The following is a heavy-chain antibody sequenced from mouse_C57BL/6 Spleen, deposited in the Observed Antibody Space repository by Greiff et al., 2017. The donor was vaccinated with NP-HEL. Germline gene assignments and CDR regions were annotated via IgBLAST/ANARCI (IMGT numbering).Heavy chain of an antibody. V-gene: IGHV1-55*01. J-gene: IGHJ1*03. Sequence: VQLQQSGAELVKPGASVKMSCKASGYTFTSYWITWVKQRPGQGLEWIGDIYPGSGSTKYNEKFKSKATLTVDTSSSTAYMQLSSLTSEDSAVYYCARGGIYYYGSSPSHWYFDVWGTGTTVTVSS. CDR3: ARGGIYYYGSSPSHWYFDV. CDR1: GYTFTSYW. CDR2: IYPGSGST. D-gene: IGHD1-1*01.